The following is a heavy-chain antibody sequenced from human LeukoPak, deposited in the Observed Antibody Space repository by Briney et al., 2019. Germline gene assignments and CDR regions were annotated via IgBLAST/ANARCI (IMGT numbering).Heavy chain of an antibody. CDR1: GGSITNSY. V-gene: IGHV4-59*01. CDR2: IYYSGST. J-gene: IGHJ4*02. CDR3: ARGARTFDY. D-gene: IGHD1-7*01. Sequence: PSETLSLTCTVSGGSITNSYWSWIRQPPGKGLESIGYIYYSGSTNYNPSLNSRVTISVDTSENQFSLKLTPVTAADTAVYYCARGARTFDYWGQGTLVTVSS.